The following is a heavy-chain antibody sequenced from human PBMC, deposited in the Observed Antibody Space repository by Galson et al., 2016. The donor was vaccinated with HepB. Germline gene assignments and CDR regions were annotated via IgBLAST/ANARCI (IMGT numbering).Heavy chain of an antibody. V-gene: IGHV3-30*18. J-gene: IGHJ4*02. CDR1: GFTFSYFG. CDR2: ISYDGNTI. D-gene: IGHD3-16*01. Sequence: SLRLSCAASGFTFSYFGVHWVRQAPGKGLEWVALISYDGNTIFYADSVRGRFTISRDNSKNTLFLQMNSLRTEDTAVYYCAKDRNMITFGIDFWGQGTLVTVSS. CDR3: AKDRNMITFGIDF.